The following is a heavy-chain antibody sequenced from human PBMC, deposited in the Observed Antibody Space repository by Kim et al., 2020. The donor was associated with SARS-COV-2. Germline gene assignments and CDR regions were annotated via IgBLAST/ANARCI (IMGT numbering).Heavy chain of an antibody. CDR2: IYYSGST. V-gene: IGHV4-39*01. CDR1: GGPISSSSYY. CDR3: ARLHHYYYYGMDV. J-gene: IGHJ6*02. Sequence: SETLSLTCTVSGGPISSSSYYWGWIRQPPGKGLEWIGSIYYSGSTYYNPSLKSRVTISVDTSKNQFSLKLSSVTAADTAVYYCARLHHYYYYGMDVWGQGTTVTVSS.